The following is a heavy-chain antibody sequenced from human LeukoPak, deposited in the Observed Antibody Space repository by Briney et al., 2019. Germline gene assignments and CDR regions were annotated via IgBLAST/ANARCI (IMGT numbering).Heavy chain of an antibody. CDR1: GFTFSSYA. J-gene: IGHJ4*02. CDR3: AKPPWAGVYQLPLDY. Sequence: GGSLRLSCAASGFTFSSYAMSWVRQAPGKGLEWVAVISYDGSNKYYADSVKGRFTISRDNSKNTLYLQMNSLRAEDTAVYYCAKPPWAGVYQLPLDYWGQGTLVTVSS. V-gene: IGHV3-30*18. D-gene: IGHD2-2*01. CDR2: ISYDGSNK.